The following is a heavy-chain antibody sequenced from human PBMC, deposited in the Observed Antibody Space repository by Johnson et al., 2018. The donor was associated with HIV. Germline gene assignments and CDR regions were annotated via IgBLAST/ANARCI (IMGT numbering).Heavy chain of an antibody. CDR2: IKEDGSAK. CDR1: GFTISSYW. CDR3: ARDQSGYVL. V-gene: IGHV3-7*05. D-gene: IGHD5-12*01. J-gene: IGHJ3*01. Sequence: VQLVESGGGVVQPGGSLRLSCAASGFTISSYWMSWVRQAPGKGLEWVANIKEDGSAKYYVDSVRGRFTISRDNAKNSLFLQMDSLRAEATAVYYCARDQSGYVLWGPGTMVTVSS.